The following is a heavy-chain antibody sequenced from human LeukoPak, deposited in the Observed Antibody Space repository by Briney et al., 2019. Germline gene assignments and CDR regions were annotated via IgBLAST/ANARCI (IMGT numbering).Heavy chain of an antibody. CDR3: ATGDSSGYYYFDY. J-gene: IGHJ4*02. CDR1: GFTFSSYW. CDR2: ISSSSGYI. V-gene: IGHV3-21*01. Sequence: PGGSLRLSCAVSGFTFSSYWMSWVRQAPGKGLEWVSSISSSSGYIYYADSVKGRFTISRDNAKNSLYLQMNSLRAEDTAVYYCATGDSSGYYYFDYWGQGTLVTVSS. D-gene: IGHD3-22*01.